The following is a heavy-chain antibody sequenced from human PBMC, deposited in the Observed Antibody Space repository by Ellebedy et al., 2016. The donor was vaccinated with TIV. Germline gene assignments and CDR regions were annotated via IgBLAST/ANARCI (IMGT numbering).Heavy chain of an antibody. V-gene: IGHV4-59*11. D-gene: IGHD6-19*01. CDR1: GGSLTNHF. J-gene: IGHJ4*02. Sequence: MPSETLSLTCTVSGGSLTNHFWSWIRQPPGKGLEWIASIYYTGTTNYNPSLKSGVTISVDTSKNQFSLKLSSVTAADTAVYYCVTHPRSGAVVPWSDYWGQGSLVTVSS. CDR2: IYYTGTT. CDR3: VTHPRSGAVVPWSDY.